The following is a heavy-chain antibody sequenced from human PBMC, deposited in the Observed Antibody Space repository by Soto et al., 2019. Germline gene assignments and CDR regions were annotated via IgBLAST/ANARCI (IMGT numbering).Heavy chain of an antibody. CDR1: GYSFTSYW. J-gene: IGHJ5*02. V-gene: IGHV5-51*01. CDR3: ARGYCTTTICDPWFDP. Sequence: GESLKISCTGVGYSFTSYWIAWVRQMPGKGLEWMGIIYPGDSDTRYSPSFQGQVTISVDKSITTAYLQWSSLKASDTAIYYCARGYCTTTICDPWFDPWGQGXLVTVYS. CDR2: IYPGDSDT. D-gene: IGHD2-2*01.